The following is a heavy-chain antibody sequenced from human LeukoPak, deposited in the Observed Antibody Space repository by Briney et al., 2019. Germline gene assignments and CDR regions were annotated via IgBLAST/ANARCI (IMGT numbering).Heavy chain of an antibody. CDR2: IYYSGST. CDR3: ASPDGSSDY. D-gene: IGHD5-24*01. CDR1: GGSISSSSYY. J-gene: IGHJ4*02. V-gene: IGHV4-39*01. Sequence: PSETLSLTCTVSGGSISSSSYYWGWLRQPPGKGLEWIGSIYYSGSTYYNPSLKSRVTISVDTSKNQFSLKLSSVTAADTAVYYCASPDGSSDYWGQGTLVTVSS.